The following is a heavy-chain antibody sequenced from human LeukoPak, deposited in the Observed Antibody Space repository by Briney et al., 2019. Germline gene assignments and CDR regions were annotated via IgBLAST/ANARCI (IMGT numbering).Heavy chain of an antibody. CDR3: ARGRLEAAATDDY. V-gene: IGHV1-2*02. J-gene: IGHJ4*02. Sequence: ASVKVSCKASVYTFTGYYMHWVRQAPGQGLEWMGWVNTNSGGTRYAQRFQDRVTMTRDTSITTAYMELSRLRSDDTAVYFCARGRLEAAATDDYWGQGTLVTVS. D-gene: IGHD6-13*01. CDR2: VNTNSGGT. CDR1: VYTFTGYY.